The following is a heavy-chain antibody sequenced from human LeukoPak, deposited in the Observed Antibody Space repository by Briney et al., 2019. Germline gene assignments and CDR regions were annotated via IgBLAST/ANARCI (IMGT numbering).Heavy chain of an antibody. V-gene: IGHV4-4*07. J-gene: IGHJ3*02. CDR1: GGSISSYY. CDR3: AREPLLIAVAGRDAFDI. Sequence: SETLSLTCTVSGGSISSYYWSWIRQPAGKGLEWIGRIYTSGSTNYNPSLKSRVTMSVDTSKNQFSLKLSSVTAADTAVYYCAREPLLIAVAGRDAFDIWGQGTMVTVSS. CDR2: IYTSGST. D-gene: IGHD6-19*01.